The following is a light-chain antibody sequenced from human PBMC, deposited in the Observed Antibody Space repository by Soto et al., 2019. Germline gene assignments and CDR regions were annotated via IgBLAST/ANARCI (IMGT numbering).Light chain of an antibody. J-gene: IGLJ1*01. CDR1: SSDVGSYNG. CDR2: EVS. V-gene: IGLV2-18*02. CDR3: CSYTLSRTYV. Sequence: QSVLTQPPSVSGSPGQSVTISCTGTSSDVGSYNGVSWYQQPPGTAPKLIIYEVSNRPSGVPDRFSGSKSGNTASLTISGLQAEDEADYYCCSYTLSRTYVFGTGTRSPS.